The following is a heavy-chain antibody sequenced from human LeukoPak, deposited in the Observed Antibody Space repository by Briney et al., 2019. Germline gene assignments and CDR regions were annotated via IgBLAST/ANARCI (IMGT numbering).Heavy chain of an antibody. V-gene: IGHV1-2*02. Sequence: ASVKVSCKASGYTFTGYYMHWVRQAPGQGLEWMGWINPNSGGTNYAQKFQGRVTITADKATSTAYMELSSLRSEDTAVYYCAGPFMVRGVRSGGDAFDIWGQGTMVTVSS. D-gene: IGHD3-10*01. CDR3: AGPFMVRGVRSGGDAFDI. CDR1: GYTFTGYY. J-gene: IGHJ3*02. CDR2: INPNSGGT.